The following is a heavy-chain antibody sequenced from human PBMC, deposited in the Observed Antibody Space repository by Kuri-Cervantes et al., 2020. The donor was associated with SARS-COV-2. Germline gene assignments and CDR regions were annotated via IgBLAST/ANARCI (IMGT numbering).Heavy chain of an antibody. D-gene: IGHD3-3*01. CDR2: ISSSSSYI. CDR3: ARGGTIFGVVYYYMDV. J-gene: IGHJ6*03. Sequence: GGSLRLSCAASGFTFSSYSMNWVRQAPGKGLEWVSSISSSSSYIYYADSVKGRFTISRDNAKNSLYLQMNSLRAEDTAVYYCARGGTIFGVVYYYMDVWGKGTTVTVSS. V-gene: IGHV3-21*01. CDR1: GFTFSSYS.